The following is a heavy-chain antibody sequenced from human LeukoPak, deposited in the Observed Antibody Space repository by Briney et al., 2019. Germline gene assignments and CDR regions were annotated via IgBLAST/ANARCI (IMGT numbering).Heavy chain of an antibody. V-gene: IGHV3-21*01. CDR3: ARAPGSGI. J-gene: IGHJ3*02. D-gene: IGHD1-26*01. CDR2: ISSSSSYI. Sequence: PGGSLRLSCAASGFTFSSYSMNWVRQAPGKGLEWVSSISSSSSYIYYADSVKGRFTISRDTSKNTVYLQMNSLRDEDTAVYYCARAPGSGIWGQGTMVTVSS. CDR1: GFTFSSYS.